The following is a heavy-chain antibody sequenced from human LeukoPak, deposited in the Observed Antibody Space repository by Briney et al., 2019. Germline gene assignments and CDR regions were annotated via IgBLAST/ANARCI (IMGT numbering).Heavy chain of an antibody. D-gene: IGHD3-10*01. Sequence: SETLSLTCAVYGGSFSGYYWSWIRQPPGKGLEWIGEINHSGSTNYNPSLKSRVTISVDTSKNQFSLKLSSVTAADTAVYYCARVLGFQTPLDYWGQGTLVTVSS. CDR3: ARVLGFQTPLDY. CDR1: GGSFSGYY. CDR2: INHSGST. V-gene: IGHV4-34*01. J-gene: IGHJ4*02.